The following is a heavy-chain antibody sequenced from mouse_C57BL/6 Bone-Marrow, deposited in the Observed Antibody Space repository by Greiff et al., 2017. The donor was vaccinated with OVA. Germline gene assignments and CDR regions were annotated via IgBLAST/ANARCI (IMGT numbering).Heavy chain of an antibody. CDR3: ARSRQLRPLYAMDY. CDR2: IYPRSGNT. Sequence: VQLMESGAELARPGASVKLSCKASGYTFTSYGISWVKQRTGQGLEWIGEIYPRSGNTYYNEKFKGKATLTADKSSSTAYMELRSLTSEDSAVYFCARSRQLRPLYAMDYWGQGTSVTVSS. J-gene: IGHJ4*01. D-gene: IGHD3-2*02. CDR1: GYTFTSYG. V-gene: IGHV1-81*01.